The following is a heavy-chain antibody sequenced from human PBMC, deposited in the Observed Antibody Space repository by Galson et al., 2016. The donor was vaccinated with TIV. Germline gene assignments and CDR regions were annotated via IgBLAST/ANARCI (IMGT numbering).Heavy chain of an antibody. V-gene: IGHV3-15*01. J-gene: IGHJ4*02. CDR1: GLNFTYTW. CDR2: IKSKRGGETV. Sequence: SLRLSCATSGLNFTYTWMTWVRQAPGKGLEWVGRIKSKRGGETVDYAAPVKGRFTISRDDSENTLSLQMDSLKTEDTAVYYCARLGHFDYWGQGTLVTVSS. CDR3: ARLGHFDY.